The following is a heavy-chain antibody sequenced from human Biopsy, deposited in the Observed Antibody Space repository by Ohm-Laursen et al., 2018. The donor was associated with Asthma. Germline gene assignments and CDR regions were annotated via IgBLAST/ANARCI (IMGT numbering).Heavy chain of an antibody. CDR2: ISKDASTQ. CDR1: VFRFSNFA. Sequence: SLRLSCAAFVFRFSNFAFHWVRQAPGKGLEWVGVISKDASTQDYADSVKGRFTMARDNSKNTLDLQMNSLREEDTAVYYCVRDGTDDAFDIWGQGTVVSVSS. CDR3: VRDGTDDAFDI. D-gene: IGHD1-1*01. J-gene: IGHJ3*02. V-gene: IGHV3-30*01.